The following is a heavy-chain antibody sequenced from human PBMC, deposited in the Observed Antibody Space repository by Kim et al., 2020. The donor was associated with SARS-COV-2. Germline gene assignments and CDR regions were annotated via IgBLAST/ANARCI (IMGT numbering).Heavy chain of an antibody. CDR2: INPNSGGT. J-gene: IGHJ5*02. D-gene: IGHD3-3*01. V-gene: IGHV1-2*06. Sequence: ASVKVSCKASEYTFTNYHLHWVRQAPGQGLEWMGRINPNSGGTIYSQKFQGRVTMSRDTSITTAYMELSSLRSDDTAVYYCARGRGDSSEYDLWSGSLYNWLCPWGQGTLVPVHS. CDR3: ARGRGDSSEYDLWSGSLYNWLCP. CDR1: EYTFTNYH.